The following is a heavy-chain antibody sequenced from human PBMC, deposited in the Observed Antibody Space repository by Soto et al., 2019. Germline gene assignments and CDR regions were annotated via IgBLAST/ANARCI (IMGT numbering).Heavy chain of an antibody. CDR2: IYYSGST. Sequence: PSETLSLTCTVSGGSISSYYWSWIRQPPGKGLEWIGYIYYSGSTNYNPSLKSRVTISVDTSKNQFSLKLSSVTAADTAVYYCARVASHAFDIWSQGTMVTVSS. CDR3: ARVASHAFDI. V-gene: IGHV4-59*01. CDR1: GGSISSYY. J-gene: IGHJ3*02.